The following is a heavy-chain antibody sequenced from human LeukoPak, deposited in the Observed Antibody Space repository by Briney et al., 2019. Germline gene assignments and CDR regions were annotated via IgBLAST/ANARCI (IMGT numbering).Heavy chain of an antibody. CDR1: GYTFTSYY. V-gene: IGHV1-46*01. D-gene: IGHD6-25*01. CDR2: INPRGGAT. Sequence: ASVTASCKASGYTFTSYYMHWMRQAPGQGPEWMGIINPRGGATDYAQKFQDRVTMTSDTSTSTVYLQLNSLRSEDTAVYFCARVGVTAATADYWGQGTLVTVSS. J-gene: IGHJ4*02. CDR3: ARVGVTAATADY.